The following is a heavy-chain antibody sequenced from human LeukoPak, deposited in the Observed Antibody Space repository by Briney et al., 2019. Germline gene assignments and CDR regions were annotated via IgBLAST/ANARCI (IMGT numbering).Heavy chain of an antibody. J-gene: IGHJ4*02. CDR2: ISSSSSYI. CDR1: RFTFSSHS. CDR3: ARHSAIFDILKGGYYFDY. Sequence: GGSLRLTCAASRFTFSSHSMNRVRQAPGKGLEWVSYISSSSSYIYYAASVKGPFTISRDNAKNSLYLQMNSLRAEDTAVYYCARHSAIFDILKGGYYFDYWGQGTLVTVSS. V-gene: IGHV3-21*01. D-gene: IGHD3-3*01.